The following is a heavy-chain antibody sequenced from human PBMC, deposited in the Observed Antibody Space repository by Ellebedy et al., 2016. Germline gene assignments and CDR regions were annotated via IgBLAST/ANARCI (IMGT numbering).Heavy chain of an antibody. CDR1: GFAFSEFY. V-gene: IGHV3-11*01. CDR2: ISGSSSTI. Sequence: GESLKISCAASGFAFSEFYMSWVRQAPGKGLEWVSYISGSSSTIYYADSVKGRFTVSRDNAKNSLYLQMNSLRAEETAVYYCAGKGGNSAAFDYWGQGILVIVSS. D-gene: IGHD4-23*01. CDR3: AGKGGNSAAFDY. J-gene: IGHJ4*02.